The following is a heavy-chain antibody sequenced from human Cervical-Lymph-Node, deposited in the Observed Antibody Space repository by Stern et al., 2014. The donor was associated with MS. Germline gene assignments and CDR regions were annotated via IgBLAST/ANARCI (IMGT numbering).Heavy chain of an antibody. J-gene: IGHJ4*02. V-gene: IGHV1-2*02. CDR1: AYTITDYY. Sequence: VQLVESGAEVKKPGASVKVSCKASAYTITDYYTHWVRQAPGHGLEWMGVCNPTSGGTSSAQKFQGRLTMSRDTSISTAYMELSSLRSDDTAVYYCARGGGYSYSTLDYWGQGTQVTVSS. D-gene: IGHD3-10*01. CDR3: ARGGGYSYSTLDY. CDR2: CNPTSGGT.